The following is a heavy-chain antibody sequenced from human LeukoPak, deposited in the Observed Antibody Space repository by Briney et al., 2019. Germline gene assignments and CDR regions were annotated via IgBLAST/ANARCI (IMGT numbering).Heavy chain of an antibody. CDR1: GYNFSTYA. CDR2: INVGNGNT. Sequence: ASVKVSCKASGYNFSTYAIHWVRQAPGQRLEWMGWINVGNGNTKYSQKFQGRVTITRDTSASPAYMELSGLRSEDTAIYYCARDRPESGYDNDYWGQGTLVTVSS. CDR3: ARDRPESGYDNDY. V-gene: IGHV1-3*01. D-gene: IGHD5-12*01. J-gene: IGHJ4*02.